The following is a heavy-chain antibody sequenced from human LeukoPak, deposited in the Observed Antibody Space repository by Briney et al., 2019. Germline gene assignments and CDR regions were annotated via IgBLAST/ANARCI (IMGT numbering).Heavy chain of an antibody. D-gene: IGHD6-19*01. CDR3: ASSPGVAGTI. V-gene: IGHV4-39*01. CDR2: IYYSGST. CDR1: GGSISSSSYY. Sequence: PSETLSLTCTVSGGSISSSSYYWGWIRQPPGKGLEWIGSIYYSGSTYYNPSLKSRVTISVDTSKNQFSLKLSSVTAADTAVYYCASSPGVAGTIWGQGTLVTVPS. J-gene: IGHJ4*02.